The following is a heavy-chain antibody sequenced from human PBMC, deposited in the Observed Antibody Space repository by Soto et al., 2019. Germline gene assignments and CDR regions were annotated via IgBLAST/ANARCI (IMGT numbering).Heavy chain of an antibody. V-gene: IGHV5-10-1*01. J-gene: IGHJ4*02. CDR1: GYRFTSYS. CDR3: ARDLVLDY. D-gene: IGHD2-8*02. Sequence: VAALRISCQGSGYRFTSYSIIWVRQMPGKGLEWMGRIDPSDSYTIYSPSFQGHVTISADKSISTAYLQWSSLKASDTAMYYCARDLVLDYWGQGTLVTGSA. CDR2: IDPSDSYT.